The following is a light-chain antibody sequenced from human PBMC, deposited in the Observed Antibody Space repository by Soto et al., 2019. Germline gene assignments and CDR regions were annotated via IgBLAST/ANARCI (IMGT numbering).Light chain of an antibody. J-gene: IGLJ3*02. V-gene: IGLV1-44*01. CDR3: AAWDGSLHGVV. CDR1: NSNIGSNT. CDR2: SSN. Sequence: QAVVTQPPSASGTPGQRVTISCSGSNSNIGSNTVNWYQQFPGAAPKLLVYSSNLRPSGVPDRFSGSKSGTSASLAISGLQSEDESDYYCAAWDGSLHGVVFGGGTKLTVL.